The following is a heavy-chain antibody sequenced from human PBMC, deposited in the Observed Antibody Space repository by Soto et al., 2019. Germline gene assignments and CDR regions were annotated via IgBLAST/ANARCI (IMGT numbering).Heavy chain of an antibody. CDR3: AKVGTIFGVVKNWDNWFDP. CDR1: GFTFSSYA. J-gene: IGHJ5*02. V-gene: IGHV3-23*01. CDR2: ISGSGGST. D-gene: IGHD3-3*01. Sequence: GGSLRLSCAASGFTFSSYAMSWVRQAPGKGLEWVSAISGSGGSTYYADSVKGRFTISRDNSKNTLYLQMNSLRAEDTAVYYCAKVGTIFGVVKNWDNWFDPWGQGTLVTVSS.